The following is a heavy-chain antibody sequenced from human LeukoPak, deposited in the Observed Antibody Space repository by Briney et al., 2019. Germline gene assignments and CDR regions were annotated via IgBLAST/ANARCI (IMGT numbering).Heavy chain of an antibody. D-gene: IGHD6-19*01. J-gene: IGHJ5*02. CDR2: INHSGST. CDR1: GGSFSGYY. V-gene: IGHV4-34*01. Sequence: SETLSLTCAVYGGSFSGYYWSWIRQPPGKGLEWIGEINHSGSTNYNPSLKSRVTISVDTSKNQFSLKLSSVTAADTAVYYCARRGRKQWLVSGWFDPWGQGTLVTVSS. CDR3: ARRGRKQWLVSGWFDP.